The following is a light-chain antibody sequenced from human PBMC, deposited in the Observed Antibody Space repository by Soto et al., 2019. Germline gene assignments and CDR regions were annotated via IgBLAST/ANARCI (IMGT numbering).Light chain of an antibody. J-gene: IGKJ5*01. V-gene: IGKV1-39*01. CDR2: DAS. Sequence: DIQMTQSPSSLSASVGDRVTITCRASQSISSYLNWYQQKPGKAPKLLIYDASRLQSGVPSRFSGSGGGTDFTLSISSVQPEDFATYFRQQSYMDPITFGQGTRLEI. CDR3: QQSYMDPIT. CDR1: QSISSY.